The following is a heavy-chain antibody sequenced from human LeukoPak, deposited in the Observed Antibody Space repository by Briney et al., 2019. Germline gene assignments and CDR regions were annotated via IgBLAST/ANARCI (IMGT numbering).Heavy chain of an antibody. CDR3: ARAPNVYGDYLDY. CDR1: GYTFTGYY. J-gene: IGHJ4*02. V-gene: IGHV1-3*01. CDR2: INAGNGNT. Sequence: ASVKVSCKASGYTFTGYYMHWVRQAPGQRLEWMGWINAGNGNTKYSQKFQGRVTITRDTSASTAYMELSGLRSEDTAMYYCARAPNVYGDYLDYWGQGTLVTVSS. D-gene: IGHD4-17*01.